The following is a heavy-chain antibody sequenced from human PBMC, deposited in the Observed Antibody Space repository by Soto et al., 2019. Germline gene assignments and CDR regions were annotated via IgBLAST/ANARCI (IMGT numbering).Heavy chain of an antibody. CDR3: ARDPTRGYCSADICSSVKVYYYGLDV. D-gene: IGHD2-15*01. CDR2: IWYDGTDK. CDR1: GFTFSSYG. J-gene: IGHJ6*02. V-gene: IGHV3-33*07. Sequence: GGSLRLSCATSGFTFSSYGMYWVRQAPGKGLNWVAVIWYDGTDKYYADSVKGRFTISRDNSKNTVYLQMNSLRVEDTAIYFCARDPTRGYCSADICSSVKVYYYGLDVWGQGTTVTVSS.